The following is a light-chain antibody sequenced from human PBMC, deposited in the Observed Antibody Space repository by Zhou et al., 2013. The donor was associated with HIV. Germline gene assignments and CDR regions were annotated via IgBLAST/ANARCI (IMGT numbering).Light chain of an antibody. CDR2: GAS. J-gene: IGKJ1*01. CDR1: QSVDNH. CDR3: QQYNNWPRT. Sequence: ERVMTQFPATLSVSPGDGATLSCRASQSVDNHLAWYQQKPGQAPRLLIYGASTRATGAPARFRGNGSETEFSLIISSLQSEDFAVYYCQQYNNWPRTFGQGTKVEIK. V-gene: IGKV3-15*01.